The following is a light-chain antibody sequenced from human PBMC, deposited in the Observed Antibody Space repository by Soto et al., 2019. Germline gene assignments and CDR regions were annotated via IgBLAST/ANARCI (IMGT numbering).Light chain of an antibody. Sequence: EIVLTQSPGTLSLSPGERATLSCRASQSVTSTYLTWYQQTPGRAPRLLTHGASNRATGIPDRFIGSGSGTDFTLTISRLEPEDFAVYYCQQYGTSPGYTFGQGT. CDR1: QSVTSTY. V-gene: IGKV3-20*01. CDR2: GAS. CDR3: QQYGTSPGYT. J-gene: IGKJ2*01.